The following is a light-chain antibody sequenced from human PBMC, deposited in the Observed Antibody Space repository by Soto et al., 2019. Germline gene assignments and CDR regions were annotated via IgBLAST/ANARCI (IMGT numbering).Light chain of an antibody. CDR2: EVN. J-gene: IGLJ3*02. V-gene: IGLV2-8*01. CDR1: SGDVGAYNY. CDR3: SSRAGSGV. Sequence: QSALTQPPSASGSPGQSVAISCSGTSGDVGAYNYVSWYQQHPGKAPKLIIYEVNKRPSGVPDRFSGSKSGNTASLTVSGLQAEDEAAYSCSSRAGSGVFGGGTKVTVL.